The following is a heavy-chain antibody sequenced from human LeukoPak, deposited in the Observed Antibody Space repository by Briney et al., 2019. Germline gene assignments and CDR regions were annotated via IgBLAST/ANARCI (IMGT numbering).Heavy chain of an antibody. D-gene: IGHD2-2*01. Sequence: GGSLRLSCAASGFTFSSYAMSWVRQAPGKGLEWVSAISGSGGSTYYADSVKGRFTISRDNSKNTLYLQMNSLRAEDTAVYYCAKVRGIYCSSTSCLFDYWGQGTLVTVSS. J-gene: IGHJ4*02. CDR2: ISGSGGST. V-gene: IGHV3-23*01. CDR1: GFTFSSYA. CDR3: AKVRGIYCSSTSCLFDY.